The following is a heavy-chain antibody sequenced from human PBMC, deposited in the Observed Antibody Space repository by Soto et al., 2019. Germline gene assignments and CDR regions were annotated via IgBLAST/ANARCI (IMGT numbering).Heavy chain of an antibody. J-gene: IGHJ4*02. CDR2: IYWDDDQ. Sequence: QITLKESGPPPVRPAQTLTLTCAFSGFSLTTTSMGVAWIRQPPGKALDWLALIYWDDDQRSSPSLKDRPTCSKATSRGRVVLTISNSNPEDTGTYFCAHAGDYDLLSFDHWGPGTLVTVSS. CDR1: GFSLTTTSMG. V-gene: IGHV2-5*02. CDR3: AHAGDYDLLSFDH. D-gene: IGHD4-17*01.